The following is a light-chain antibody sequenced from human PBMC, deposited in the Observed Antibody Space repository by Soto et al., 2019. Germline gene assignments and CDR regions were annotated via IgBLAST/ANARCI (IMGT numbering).Light chain of an antibody. V-gene: IGKV1-5*01. CDR1: QSVSGW. Sequence: DIQMTQSPSTLSSSLGDTVTVTCRASQSVSGWLAWYQQKPGEAPKLLIYDASALPRGVPARFSGIVSGTKGTITIASLKKDDGSTYDGQQSETFSGTFGPGTKVDIK. J-gene: IGKJ1*01. CDR2: DAS. CDR3: QQSETFSGT.